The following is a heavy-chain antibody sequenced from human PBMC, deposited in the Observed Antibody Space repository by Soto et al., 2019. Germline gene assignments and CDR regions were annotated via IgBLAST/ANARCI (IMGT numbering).Heavy chain of an antibody. CDR3: AQDIICSSGWVSAFDI. D-gene: IGHD6-19*01. CDR2: ISWAEGST. Sequence: EVQLVASGGVVVQPGGSLRLSCAASGFTFDYYTMHWVRQAPGQGLECVSLISWAEGSTYYADAVKGRFTISRDNSKNYLYLQINMLRTEDTALSYCAQDIICSSGWVSAFDIWGQGTMVTVSS. J-gene: IGHJ3*02. V-gene: IGHV3-43*01. CDR1: GFTFDYYT.